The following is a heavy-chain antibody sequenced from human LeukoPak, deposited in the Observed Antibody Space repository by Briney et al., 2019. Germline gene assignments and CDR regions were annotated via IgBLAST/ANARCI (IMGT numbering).Heavy chain of an antibody. CDR3: TTDRTYDFWSGYFSFQPGSDYYYMDV. Sequence: GGSLRLSCAASGFTFSSYAMSWVRQAPGKGLEWVGRIKSKTDGGTTDYAAPVKGKFTISRDDSKTTLYLQMNSLKTEDTAVYYCTTDRTYDFWSGYFSFQPGSDYYYMDVWGKGTTVTVSS. CDR2: IKSKTDGGTT. V-gene: IGHV3-15*01. CDR1: GFTFSSYA. D-gene: IGHD3-3*01. J-gene: IGHJ6*03.